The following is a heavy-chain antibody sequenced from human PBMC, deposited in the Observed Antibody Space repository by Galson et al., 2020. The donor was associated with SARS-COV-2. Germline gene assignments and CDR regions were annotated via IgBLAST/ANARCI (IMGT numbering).Heavy chain of an antibody. D-gene: IGHD2-15*01. Sequence: METGGSLRLSCAASGFSVSSKYMSWVRQAPGKGLEWVSVIYYDGSTNYADSVRGRFTMSRDTSKNAVYLQMNTLRPEDTAVYYCVRDDGIAPYDYWGQGTLVTVAS. CDR2: IYYDGST. J-gene: IGHJ4*02. CDR1: GFSVSSKY. V-gene: IGHV3-53*05. CDR3: VRDDGIAPYDY.